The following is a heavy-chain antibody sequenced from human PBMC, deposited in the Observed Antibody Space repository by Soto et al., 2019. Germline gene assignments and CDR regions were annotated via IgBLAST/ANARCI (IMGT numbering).Heavy chain of an antibody. J-gene: IGHJ4*02. V-gene: IGHV1-24*01. CDR1: GYTLTELS. Sequence: ASVKVSCKVSGYTLTELSMHWVRQAPGKGLEWMGGFDPEDGETIYAQKFQGRVTMTEDTSTDTAYMELSSLRSEDTAVYYCATGLIFGVVAAFDYWGQGTLVTVSS. CDR3: ATGLIFGVVAAFDY. CDR2: FDPEDGET. D-gene: IGHD3-3*01.